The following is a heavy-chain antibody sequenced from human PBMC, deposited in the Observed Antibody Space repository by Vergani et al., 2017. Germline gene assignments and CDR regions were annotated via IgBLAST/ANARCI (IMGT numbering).Heavy chain of an antibody. V-gene: IGHV4-31*03. CDR2: IYYSGST. Sequence: QVQLQESGPGLVKPSQTLSLTCTVSGGSISSGGYYWSWIRQHPGKGLEWIGYIYYSGSTYYNPSLKSRVTISVDTSKNQFSLKLSSVTAADTAVYYCARYPRLLQTYYYYYGMDVWGQGTTVTVSS. D-gene: IGHD3-22*01. J-gene: IGHJ6*02. CDR1: GGSISSGGYY. CDR3: ARYPRLLQTYYYYYGMDV.